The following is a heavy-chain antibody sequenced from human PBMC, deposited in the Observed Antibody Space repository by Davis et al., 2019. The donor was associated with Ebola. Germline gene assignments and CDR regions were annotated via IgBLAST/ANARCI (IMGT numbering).Heavy chain of an antibody. V-gene: IGHV4-59*01. Sequence: MPSETLSLTCTVSGGSISSYYWSWIRQPPGKGLEWIGYLYYSGNTNYNPSLKSRVTISVDTSKNQFSLKLSSVTAADTAVYYCARSLVVVAATYFDYWGQGTLVTVSS. D-gene: IGHD2-15*01. J-gene: IGHJ4*02. CDR3: ARSLVVVAATYFDY. CDR2: LYYSGNT. CDR1: GGSISSYY.